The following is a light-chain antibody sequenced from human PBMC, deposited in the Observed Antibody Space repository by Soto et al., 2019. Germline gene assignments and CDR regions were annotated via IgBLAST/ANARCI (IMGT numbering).Light chain of an antibody. J-gene: IGKJ1*01. CDR1: QRLSSN. CDR2: GAS. CDR3: QQYINWPRT. Sequence: EIVLTQSPVTLSVSPGERVTLFCRASQRLSSNLAWYQQRPGQAPRLLIYGASIRATDIPARFIGSGSGTEFTLTISSLQSEDFAVYYCQQYINWPRTFGQGTKVDIK. V-gene: IGKV3-15*01.